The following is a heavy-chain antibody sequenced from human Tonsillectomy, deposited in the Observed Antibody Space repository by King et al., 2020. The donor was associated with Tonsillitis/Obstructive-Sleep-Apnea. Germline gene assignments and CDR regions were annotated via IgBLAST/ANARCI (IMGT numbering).Heavy chain of an antibody. V-gene: IGHV4-39*01. CDR1: GGSISSSSYY. Sequence: QLQESGPGLVKPSETLSLTCTVSGGSISSSSYYWGWIRQPPGKGLEWIGSIYYSGSTYYNPSLKSRVTISVDPSKNQFSLKLSSVTAADTAVYYCARIGVATILFPDYWGQGTLVTVSS. CDR2: IYYSGST. J-gene: IGHJ4*02. D-gene: IGHD5-12*01. CDR3: ARIGVATILFPDY.